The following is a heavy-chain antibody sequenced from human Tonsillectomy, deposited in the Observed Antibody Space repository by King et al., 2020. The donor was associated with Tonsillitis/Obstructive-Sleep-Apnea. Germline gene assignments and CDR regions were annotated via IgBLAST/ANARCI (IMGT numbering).Heavy chain of an antibody. J-gene: IGHJ3*02. Sequence: LQLVQSGAEVKKPGASVKVSCKASGYTFTGYYMHWVRQAPGQGLEWMGWIIPNSGGTNYAQKFQGWVTMTRDTSISTAYMELSRLRSDDTAVYYCARDRYDFWSGYYRAGENAFDIWGQGTMVTVSS. CDR2: IIPNSGGT. V-gene: IGHV1-2*04. CDR3: ARDRYDFWSGYYRAGENAFDI. D-gene: IGHD3-3*01. CDR1: GYTFTGYY.